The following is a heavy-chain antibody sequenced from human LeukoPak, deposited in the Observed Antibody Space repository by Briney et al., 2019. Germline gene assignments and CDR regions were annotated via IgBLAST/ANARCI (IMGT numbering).Heavy chain of an antibody. D-gene: IGHD3-9*01. J-gene: IGHJ6*02. Sequence: SETLSPTCTVSGGSISSYYWSWIRQPPGKGLEWIGYIYYSGSTNYNPSLKSRVTISVDTSKNQFSLKLSSVTAADTAVYYCARDGARYFDWSGWDVWGQGTTATVSS. CDR2: IYYSGST. CDR1: GGSISSYY. CDR3: ARDGARYFDWSGWDV. V-gene: IGHV4-59*01.